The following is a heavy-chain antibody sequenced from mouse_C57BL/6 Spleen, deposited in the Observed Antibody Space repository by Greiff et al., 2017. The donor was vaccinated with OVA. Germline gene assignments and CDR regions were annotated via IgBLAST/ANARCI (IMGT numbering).Heavy chain of an antibody. CDR3: AREGYAMDY. Sequence: VQLKESGAELARPGASVKMSCKASGYTFTSYTMHWVKQRPGQGLEWIGYINPSSGYTKYNQKFKDKATLTADKSSSTAYMQLSSLTSEDSAVYYCAREGYAMDYWGQGTSVTVSS. CDR2: INPSSGYT. CDR1: GYTFTSYT. V-gene: IGHV1-4*01. J-gene: IGHJ4*01.